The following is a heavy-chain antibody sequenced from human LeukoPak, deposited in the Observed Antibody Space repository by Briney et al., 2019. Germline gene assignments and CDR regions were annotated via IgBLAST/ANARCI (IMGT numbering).Heavy chain of an antibody. V-gene: IGHV1-3*01. J-gene: IGHJ4*02. CDR2: INAANGNT. Sequence: ASVKVSCKAAGQSITNFAMHWVRQAPGQRPEWMGWINAANGNTRYSQKLQGRVTITRGTSASTAYMELSSLRSEDTAVYYCARMTTGKFDYWGQGTLVTVSS. D-gene: IGHD3-10*01. CDR3: ARMTTGKFDY. CDR1: GQSITNFA.